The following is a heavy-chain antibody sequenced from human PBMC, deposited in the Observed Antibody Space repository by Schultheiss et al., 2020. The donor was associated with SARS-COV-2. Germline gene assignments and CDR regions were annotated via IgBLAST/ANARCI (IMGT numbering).Heavy chain of an antibody. CDR1: GGSISSGSYY. V-gene: IGHV4-61*02. CDR3: ASVLFYDSSGYGVDY. Sequence: SETLSLTCTVSGGSISSGSYYWSWIRQPAGKGLEWIGRIYTSGSTNYNPSLKSRVTISVDTSKNQFSLKLSSVTAADTAVYYCASVLFYDSSGYGVDYWGQGTLVTVSS. CDR2: IYTSGST. J-gene: IGHJ4*02. D-gene: IGHD3-22*01.